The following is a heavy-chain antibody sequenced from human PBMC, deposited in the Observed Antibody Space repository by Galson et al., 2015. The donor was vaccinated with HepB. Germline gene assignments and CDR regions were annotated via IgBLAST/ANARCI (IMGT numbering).Heavy chain of an antibody. CDR1: GFTSSSHS. Sequence: SLRLSCAASGFTSSSHSMNWVRQAPGKGLEWVSSISSSSSYIYYADSVKGRFTISRDNAKNSLYLQMNSLRAEDTAVYYCASADFGGSLCYYWGQGTLVTVSS. D-gene: IGHD3-10*01. J-gene: IGHJ4*02. CDR3: ASADFGGSLCYY. CDR2: ISSSSSYI. V-gene: IGHV3-21*01.